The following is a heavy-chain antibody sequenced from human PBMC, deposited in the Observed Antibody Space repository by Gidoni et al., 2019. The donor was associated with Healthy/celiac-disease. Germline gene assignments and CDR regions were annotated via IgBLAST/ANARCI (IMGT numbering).Heavy chain of an antibody. D-gene: IGHD3-3*01. CDR1: GFTFSSYR. CDR2: ISSSSSYI. CDR3: ASIYYDFWSGYYTNAFDI. Sequence: EVQLVESGGGLVKPGGSLRLSCAASGFTFSSYRMNWVRQAPGKGLEWVSSISSSSSYIYYADSGKGRFTISRDNAKNSLYLQMNSLRAEDTAVYYCASIYYDFWSGYYTNAFDIWGQGTMVTVSS. V-gene: IGHV3-21*01. J-gene: IGHJ3*02.